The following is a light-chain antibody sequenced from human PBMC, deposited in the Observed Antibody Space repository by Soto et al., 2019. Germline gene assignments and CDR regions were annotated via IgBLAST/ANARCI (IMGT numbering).Light chain of an antibody. J-gene: IGKJ5*01. CDR3: QQYYSFPPT. CDR2: AAS. CDR1: QGISSY. V-gene: IGKV1-8*01. Sequence: AIRMTQSPSSLSASTGDRVTITCRASQGISSYLAWYQQKPGKAPELLIYAASTLQSGVPSRFSGSGSGTDFTLTISCLQSEDFATYYCQQYYSFPPTFGQGTRLEIK.